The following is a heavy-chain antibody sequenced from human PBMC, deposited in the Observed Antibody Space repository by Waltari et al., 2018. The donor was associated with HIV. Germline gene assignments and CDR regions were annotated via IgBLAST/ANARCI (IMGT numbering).Heavy chain of an antibody. CDR2: IYYSGST. CDR3: ARPAKGGDSTAYFDY. V-gene: IGHV4-39*01. Sequence: QLQLQESGPGLVKPSETLSLTCTVSGGSISSSSYYWGWIRQPPGQGLEWIGSIYYSGSTYYNPSLKSLVTISVDTSKNQFSLKLSSVTAADTAVYYCARPAKGGDSTAYFDYWGQGTLVTVSS. D-gene: IGHD4-17*01. J-gene: IGHJ4*02. CDR1: GGSISSSSYY.